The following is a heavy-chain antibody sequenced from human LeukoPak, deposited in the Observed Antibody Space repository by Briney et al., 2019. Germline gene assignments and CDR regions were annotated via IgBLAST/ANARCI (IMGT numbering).Heavy chain of an antibody. CDR2: INPSDGST. J-gene: IGHJ4*02. D-gene: IGHD3-3*01. CDR3: ARDGGYDFWSGYHRPDY. Sequence: EASVKVSCKASGYTFTSYYMHWVRQAPGQGLEWMGIINPSDGSTSYAQKFQGRVTMTRDTSTSTVYMELSSLRSEDTAVYYCARDGGYDFWSGYHRPDYWGQGTLVTVSS. V-gene: IGHV1-46*01. CDR1: GYTFTSYY.